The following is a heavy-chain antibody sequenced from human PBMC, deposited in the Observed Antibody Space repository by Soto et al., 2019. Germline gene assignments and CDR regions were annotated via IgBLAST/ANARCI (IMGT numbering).Heavy chain of an antibody. J-gene: IGHJ4*02. CDR3: ARDVGHDYGGNSEPY. CDR1: GFTVSSNY. Sequence: EVQVVESGGGLIQPGGSLRLSCAASGFTVSSNYMSWVRQAPGKGLEWVSVIYSGGSTYYADSVKGRFTISRDNSKNTLYLQMNSLRAEDTAVYYCARDVGHDYGGNSEPYWGQGTLVTVSS. D-gene: IGHD4-17*01. CDR2: IYSGGST. V-gene: IGHV3-53*01.